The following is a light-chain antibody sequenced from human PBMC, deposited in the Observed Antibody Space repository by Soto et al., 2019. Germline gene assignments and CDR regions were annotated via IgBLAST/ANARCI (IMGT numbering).Light chain of an antibody. J-gene: IGLJ3*02. V-gene: IGLV7-43*01. CDR1: TGAVTSGYY. CDR3: LLYYGGTWV. CDR2: STS. Sequence: QTVVTQEPSLTVSPGGTVTLTCASSTGAVTSGYYPNWFQQKPGQAPRALIYSTSNKHPWTPARFSGSLLGGKAALTLSGVQPEDEAEYSCLLYYGGTWVFGGGTKLTVL.